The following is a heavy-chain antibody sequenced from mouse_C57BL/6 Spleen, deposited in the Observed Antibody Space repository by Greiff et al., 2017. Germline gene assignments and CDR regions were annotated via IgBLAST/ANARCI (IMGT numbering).Heavy chain of an antibody. CDR2: FYPGSGSI. CDR1: GYTFTEYT. J-gene: IGHJ4*01. Sequence: QVQLQQSGAELVKPGASVKLSCKASGYTFTEYTIHWVKQRSGQGLEWIGWFYPGSGSIKYNEKFKDKATLTADKSSSTVYLELSRLTSEVSAVYFCARHEDHTPLRLRDYYAMDYWGKGTSVTVSS. V-gene: IGHV1-62-2*01. D-gene: IGHD3-2*02. CDR3: ARHEDHTPLRLRDYYAMDY.